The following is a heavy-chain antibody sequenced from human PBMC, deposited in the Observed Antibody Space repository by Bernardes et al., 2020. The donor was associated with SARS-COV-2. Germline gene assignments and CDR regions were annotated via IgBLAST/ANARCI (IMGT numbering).Heavy chain of an antibody. V-gene: IGHV3-66*02. J-gene: IGHJ6*02. D-gene: IGHD3-10*01. CDR1: GFTVSSNY. CDR2: ISSGGST. Sequence: GGSLRLSCAASGFTVSSNYMSWVRQAPGKGLEWVSVISSGGSTYYADSVKGRFTISRDNSKNTLYLQMNSLRAEDTAVYYCARDSALNVDYYYGMDVWGQGTTVTVSS. CDR3: ARDSALNVDYYYGMDV.